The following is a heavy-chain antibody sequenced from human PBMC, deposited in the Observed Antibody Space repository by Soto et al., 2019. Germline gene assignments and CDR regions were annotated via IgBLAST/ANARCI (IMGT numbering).Heavy chain of an antibody. V-gene: IGHV3-74*01. CDR3: ARDPTYSTGPFDC. CDR1: GFTFDNFW. Sequence: GGSLRLSCAASGFTFDNFWMHWVRQAPGEGLVWVSRIRSDATSTTYADSVKGRFTISRDNAKNTLYLQMNSLRAEDTAVYYCARDPTYSTGPFDCSGQGTLVTLPS. CDR2: IRSDATST. D-gene: IGHD2-8*02. J-gene: IGHJ4*02.